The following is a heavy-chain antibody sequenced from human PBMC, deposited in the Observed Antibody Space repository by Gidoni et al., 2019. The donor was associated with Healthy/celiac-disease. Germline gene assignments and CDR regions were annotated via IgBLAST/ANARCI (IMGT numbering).Heavy chain of an antibody. V-gene: IGHV5-51*01. D-gene: IGHD3-22*01. J-gene: IGHJ4*02. CDR3: ARQYYYDSSGYYPFDY. Sequence: EVQLVQSGAEVKKPGESLKISCKGSGYSFTSYWIGWGRQMPGKGLEWMGIIYPGDSDTRYSPSFQGQVTISADKSISTAYLQWSSLKASDTAMYYCARQYYYDSSGYYPFDYWGQGTLVTVSS. CDR1: GYSFTSYW. CDR2: IYPGDSDT.